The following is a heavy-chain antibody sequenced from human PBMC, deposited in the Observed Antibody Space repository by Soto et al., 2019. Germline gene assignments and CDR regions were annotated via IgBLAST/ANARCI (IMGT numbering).Heavy chain of an antibody. CDR2: ISGSGGST. CDR1: GFTFSSYA. V-gene: IGHV3-23*01. CDR3: AKGWSDGVDSIPWFDP. D-gene: IGHD3-3*01. J-gene: IGHJ5*02. Sequence: EVQLLESGGGLVQPGGSLRLSCAASGFTFSSYAMSWVRQAPGKGLEWVSAISGSGGSTYYADSVKGRFTISRDNSKNPLYLQMNSLRAEDTAVYYCAKGWSDGVDSIPWFDPWGQGTLGPVPS.